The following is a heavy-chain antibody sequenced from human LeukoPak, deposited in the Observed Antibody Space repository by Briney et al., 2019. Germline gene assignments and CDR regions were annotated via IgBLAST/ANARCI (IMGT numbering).Heavy chain of an antibody. CDR3: AKHESLVTPFDY. J-gene: IGHJ4*02. V-gene: IGHV3-23*01. D-gene: IGHD4-11*01. Sequence: PGGSLRLSCAASGFTLRNYAMNRVRQAPGKGLEWVSGISGGGGNTYYADSVKGRFTISRDNSKSMLYLQMDSLRAEDTAVYYCAKHESLVTPFDYWGQGTLVTVSS. CDR1: GFTLRNYA. CDR2: ISGGGGNT.